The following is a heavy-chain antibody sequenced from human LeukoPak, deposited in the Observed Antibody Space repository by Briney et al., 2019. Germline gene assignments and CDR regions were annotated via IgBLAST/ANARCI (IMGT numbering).Heavy chain of an antibody. J-gene: IGHJ4*02. Sequence: GGSLRLSCAASGFTFSSCGFNWVRQAPGKGLEWVSSIGPTGTDRYYADSVRGRFTISRDNAKNSLYLQMNSLRAEDTALHYCAREGVGYWGQGTLVTVSS. CDR3: AREGVGY. CDR1: GFTFSSCG. V-gene: IGHV3-21*04. CDR2: IGPTGTDR.